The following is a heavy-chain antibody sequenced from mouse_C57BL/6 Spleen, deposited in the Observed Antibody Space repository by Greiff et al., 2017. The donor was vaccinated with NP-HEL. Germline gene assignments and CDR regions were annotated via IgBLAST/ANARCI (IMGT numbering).Heavy chain of an antibody. Sequence: VQLQQSGAELVKPGASVKMSCKASGYTFTSYWITWVKQRPGQGLAWIGDIYPGSGSTNYNEKFKSKATLTVDTSSSTAYMQLSSLTSEDSAVYYCARCGGYYAMDYWGQGTSVTVSS. CDR2: IYPGSGST. CDR3: ARCGGYYAMDY. V-gene: IGHV1-55*01. CDR1: GYTFTSYW. J-gene: IGHJ4*01.